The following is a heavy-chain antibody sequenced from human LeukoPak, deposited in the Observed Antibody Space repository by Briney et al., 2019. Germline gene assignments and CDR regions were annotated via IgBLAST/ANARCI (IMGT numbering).Heavy chain of an antibody. V-gene: IGHV1-18*01. CDR1: GYTFTSYG. J-gene: IGHJ4*02. D-gene: IGHD6-13*01. CDR2: ISAYNGNT. Sequence: ASVKVSCKASGYTFTSYGISWVRQAPGQGLEWMGWISAYNGNTNYAQKLQGRVTMTTDTSTSTAYMELRSLRSDDTAVYYCARDHSSSWSDEYYFDYWAREPWSPSPQ. CDR3: ARDHSSSWSDEYYFDY.